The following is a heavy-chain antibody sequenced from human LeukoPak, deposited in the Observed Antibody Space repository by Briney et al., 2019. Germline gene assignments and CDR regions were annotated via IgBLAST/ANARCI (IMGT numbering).Heavy chain of an antibody. CDR1: GFTFDDYA. CDR3: AKDIRGYSYGNFDY. J-gene: IGHJ4*02. Sequence: GGSLRLSCAASGFTFDDYAMHWVRQAPEKGLEWVSLISGDGGSTYYADSVKGRFTISRDNSKNSLYLQMNSLRTEDTALYYCAKDIRGYSYGNFDYWGQGTLVTVSS. V-gene: IGHV3-43*02. CDR2: ISGDGGST. D-gene: IGHD5-18*01.